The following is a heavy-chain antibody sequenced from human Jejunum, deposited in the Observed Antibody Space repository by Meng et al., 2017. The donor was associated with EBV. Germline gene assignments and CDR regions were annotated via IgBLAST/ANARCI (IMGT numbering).Heavy chain of an antibody. V-gene: IGHV4-34*02. CDR1: GGSFSGYY. J-gene: IGHJ4*02. CDR2: VHFSGIT. Sequence: QVEVTRCGVGLLRPSENLSLTCAVYGGSFSGYYWIWVRQPPGRGLEYIGEVHFSGITNYTPSLKSRITMSVDASKNQFSLRLTSVTDADTAVYYCARRTGDYVVGYWGQGTLVTVSS. D-gene: IGHD2-8*02. CDR3: ARRTGDYVVGY.